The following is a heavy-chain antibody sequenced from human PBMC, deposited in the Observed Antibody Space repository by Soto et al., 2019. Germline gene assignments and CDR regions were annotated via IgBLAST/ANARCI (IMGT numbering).Heavy chain of an antibody. CDR2: INPSGGGT. CDR3: ARAGRGQQLPRHFDY. D-gene: IGHD6-13*01. J-gene: IGHJ4*02. CDR1: GYTFTTYY. Sequence: QVQLMQSGAEVKKPGASVKVSCKASGYTFTTYYMHWVRQAPGQGLEWMGIINPSGGGTNYAQKSQXGXPXPRDPSTSTVDLQLSSLRAEDTAVYYCARAGRGQQLPRHFDYWGQGTLLTVSS. V-gene: IGHV1-46*01.